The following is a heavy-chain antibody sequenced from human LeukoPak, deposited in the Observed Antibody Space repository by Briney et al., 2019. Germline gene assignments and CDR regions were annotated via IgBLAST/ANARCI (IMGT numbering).Heavy chain of an antibody. CDR3: ARVGFAYYYDSSGYYPFDY. CDR2: IYHGGST. D-gene: IGHD3-22*01. CDR1: GYSISSGYY. Sequence: PSETLSLTCTVSGYSISSGYYWGWIRQPPGKGLEWIGSIYHGGSTYYNPSLKSRVTISVDTSKNQFSLKLSSVTAADTAVYYCARVGFAYYYDSSGYYPFDYWGQGTLVTVSS. J-gene: IGHJ4*02. V-gene: IGHV4-38-2*02.